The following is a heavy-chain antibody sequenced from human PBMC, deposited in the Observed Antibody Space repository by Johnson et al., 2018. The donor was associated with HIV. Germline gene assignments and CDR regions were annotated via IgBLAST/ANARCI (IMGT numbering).Heavy chain of an antibody. CDR1: GFTFSSYW. CDR2: IKQDGSEK. D-gene: IGHD3-3*01. CDR3: ARYSITIFGVVISDAFDI. Sequence: VHLVESGGGLVQPGGSLRLSCAASGFTFSSYWMSWVRQAPGKGLEWVANIKQDGSEKYYVDSVKGRFTISRDNAKNSLYLQMNSLRAEDTAVYYCARYSITIFGVVISDAFDIWGQGTMVTVSS. V-gene: IGHV3-7*01. J-gene: IGHJ3*02.